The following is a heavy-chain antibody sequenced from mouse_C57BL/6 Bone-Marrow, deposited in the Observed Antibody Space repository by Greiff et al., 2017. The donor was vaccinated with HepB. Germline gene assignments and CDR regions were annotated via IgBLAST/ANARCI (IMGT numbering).Heavy chain of an antibody. J-gene: IGHJ1*03. CDR2: INPSTGGT. D-gene: IGHD2-4*01. CDR3: ARGDDYWWYFDV. V-gene: IGHV1-42*01. CDR1: GYSFTGYY. Sequence: VQLKQSGPELVKPGASVKISCKASGYSFTGYYMNWVKQSPEKSLEWIGEINPSTGGTTYNQKFKAKATLTVDKSSSTAYMQLKSLTSEDSAVYYCARGDDYWWYFDVWGTGTTVTVSS.